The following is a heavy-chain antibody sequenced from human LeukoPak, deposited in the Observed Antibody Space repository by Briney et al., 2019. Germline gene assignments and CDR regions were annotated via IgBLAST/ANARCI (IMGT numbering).Heavy chain of an antibody. V-gene: IGHV3-66*01. D-gene: IGHD6-19*01. CDR1: GFTFSSYT. Sequence: GGSLKLSCAASGFTFSSYTMNWVRQAPGKGLAWVSVIYSGGSTYYADSVKGRFTISRDNSKNTLYLQMNSLRAEDTAVYYCATAKYSSGWYYFDYWGQGTLVTVSS. CDR3: ATAKYSSGWYYFDY. J-gene: IGHJ4*02. CDR2: IYSGGST.